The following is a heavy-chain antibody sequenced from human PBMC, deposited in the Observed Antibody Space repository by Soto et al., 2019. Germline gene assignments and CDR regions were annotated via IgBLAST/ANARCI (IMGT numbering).Heavy chain of an antibody. CDR3: ARVAY. J-gene: IGHJ4*02. Sequence: GGSLRLSCAASGFTFSSYSMNWVRQVPGEGLEWVASISSASSETWYADSVKGRFIISRDNAQNSLFLQMNTLRPEDSAIYYCARVAYWGPGTQVTVSS. CDR1: GFTFSSYS. V-gene: IGHV3-21*01. CDR2: ISSASSET.